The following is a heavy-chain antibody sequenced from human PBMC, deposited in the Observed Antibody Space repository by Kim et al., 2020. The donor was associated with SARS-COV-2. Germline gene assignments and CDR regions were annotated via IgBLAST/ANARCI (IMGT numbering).Heavy chain of an antibody. J-gene: IGHJ3*02. Sequence: GGSLRLSCAASGFTFSSYGMHWVRQAPGKGLEWVAVIWYDGSNKYYADSVKGRFTISRDNSKNTLYLQMNSLRAEDTAVYYCARDWDPELWFGEAPAFDIWGQGTMVTVSS. V-gene: IGHV3-33*01. CDR1: GFTFSSYG. CDR3: ARDWDPELWFGEAPAFDI. CDR2: IWYDGSNK. D-gene: IGHD3-10*01.